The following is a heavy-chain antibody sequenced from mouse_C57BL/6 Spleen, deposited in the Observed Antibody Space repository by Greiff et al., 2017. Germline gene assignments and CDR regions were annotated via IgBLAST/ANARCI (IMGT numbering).Heavy chain of an antibody. Sequence: VQLKESGAELVRPGASVKLSCTASGFNIKDDYMHWVKRRPEQGLEWIGWIDPENGDTEYASKFKGKATITADTSSNTAYQQLSSLTSEDTAVYYCTTIYYYGSSSFAYWGQGTLVTVSA. CDR3: TTIYYYGSSSFAY. D-gene: IGHD1-1*01. CDR1: GFNIKDDY. J-gene: IGHJ3*01. V-gene: IGHV14-4*01. CDR2: IDPENGDT.